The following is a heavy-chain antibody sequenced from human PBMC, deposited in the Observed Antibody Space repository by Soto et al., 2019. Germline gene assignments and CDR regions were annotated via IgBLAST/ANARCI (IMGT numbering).Heavy chain of an antibody. CDR3: AREPATRPDCDC. V-gene: IGHV3-74*01. D-gene: IGHD1-26*01. CDR2: INRDGTST. Sequence: EVQLVESGGGLVQPGGALRLSCAASGFTFNTYWMHWVSQVPGKGLVWVSRINRDGTSTNYEDSVKGRFTISRDNAKNTLYLQMNSLRAEDTAVYHCAREPATRPDCDCWGQGTLVTVSS. CDR1: GFTFNTYW. J-gene: IGHJ4*02.